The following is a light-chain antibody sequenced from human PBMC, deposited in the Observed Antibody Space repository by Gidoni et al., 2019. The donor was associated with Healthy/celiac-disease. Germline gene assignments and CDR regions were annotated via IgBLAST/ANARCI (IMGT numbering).Light chain of an antibody. CDR3: AAWDDILNGWV. V-gene: IGLV1-44*01. J-gene: IGLJ3*02. CDR1: SPNLGSNT. CDR2: SNN. Sequence: QSVLTQPPSASGTPRQRVTISCSGSSPNLGSNTVNWYQQLPGTAPKLLIYSNNQRPSGVPERFSGSKSGTSAFLAISGLQSEDEADYYCAAWDDILNGWVFGGGTKLTVL.